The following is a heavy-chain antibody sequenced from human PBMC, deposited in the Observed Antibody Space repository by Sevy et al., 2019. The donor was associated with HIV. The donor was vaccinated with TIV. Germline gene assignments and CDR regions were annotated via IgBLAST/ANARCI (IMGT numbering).Heavy chain of an antibody. D-gene: IGHD5-18*01. V-gene: IGHV3-7*01. CDR3: VRALPKADSF. CDR2: INEDGSTK. Sequence: VGSLRLSCAASGFNIRAHWMLWVRQAPGKALEWVANINEDGSTKYYLDSVKGRFTISRDNAENSAFLQMNSLRVEDTAVYYCVRALPKADSFWGQGTLVTVSS. CDR1: GFNIRAHW. J-gene: IGHJ4*02.